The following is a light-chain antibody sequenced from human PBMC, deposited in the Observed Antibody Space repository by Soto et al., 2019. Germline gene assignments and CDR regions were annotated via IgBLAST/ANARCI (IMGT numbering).Light chain of an antibody. J-gene: IGKJ2*03. V-gene: IGKV3-15*01. CDR2: SAS. CDR3: QQYESEPPVS. CDR1: QNINNN. Sequence: DIVMTQSPGTVSLSAGETASLSCRASQNINNNLAWYQQKPCQAPRLLIYSASTRATDVPARFSGSGSGTDFTLTISNLQSEDVAVYYCQQYESEPPVSFGQGTKVDIK.